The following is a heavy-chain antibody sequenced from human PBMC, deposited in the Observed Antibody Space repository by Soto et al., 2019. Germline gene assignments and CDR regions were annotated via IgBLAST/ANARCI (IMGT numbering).Heavy chain of an antibody. Sequence: SGPTLVYPTQTLTLTCTFSGFSLSTSGMCVSWIRQPPGKALEWLARIDWDDDKYYSTSLKTRLTISKDTSKNQVVLTMTNMDPVDTATYYYARIQVAAAIRWDYGMDVWGQGTTVTSP. J-gene: IGHJ6*02. CDR1: GFSLSTSGMC. CDR2: IDWDDDK. CDR3: ARIQVAAAIRWDYGMDV. D-gene: IGHD6-13*01. V-gene: IGHV2-70*11.